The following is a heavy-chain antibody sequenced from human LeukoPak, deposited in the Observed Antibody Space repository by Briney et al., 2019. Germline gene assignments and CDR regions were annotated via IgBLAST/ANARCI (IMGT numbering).Heavy chain of an antibody. J-gene: IGHJ4*02. V-gene: IGHV4-4*08. CDR2: IYTSGST. Sequence: SETLSLTCTVSGGSISSYYWSWIRQPPGKGLEWIGRIYTSGSTNYNPSLKSRVTISVDTSKNQFSLKLSSVTAADTAVYYCAKEGSSGWYDFDYWGQGTLVTVSS. CDR3: AKEGSSGWYDFDY. CDR1: GGSISSYY. D-gene: IGHD6-19*01.